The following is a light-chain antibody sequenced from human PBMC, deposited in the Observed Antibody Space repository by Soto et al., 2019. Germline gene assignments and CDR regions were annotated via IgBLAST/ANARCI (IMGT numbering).Light chain of an antibody. Sequence: QSALTQPRSVSGSPGQSVTISCSGTSSDVGGYNYVSWYQQHPGEAPKLMIYDVSKRPSGVPDRFSGSKSGNTASLTISGLQAEDEADYYCCSYAGRYTDVFGTGTKLTVL. V-gene: IGLV2-11*01. CDR3: CSYAGRYTDV. CDR1: SSDVGGYNY. J-gene: IGLJ1*01. CDR2: DVS.